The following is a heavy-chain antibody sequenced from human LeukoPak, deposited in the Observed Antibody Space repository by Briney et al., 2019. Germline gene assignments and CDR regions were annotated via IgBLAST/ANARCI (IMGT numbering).Heavy chain of an antibody. J-gene: IGHJ4*02. CDR3: ARDFDYRDYPPDY. V-gene: IGHV3-7*04. D-gene: IGHD4-17*01. CDR2: IKQDGSEK. Sequence: GGSLRLSCAASGFTFSNYWMSWVRQPPGKGLEWVANIKQDGSEKYYVDSMKGRFTISRDNAKNSLYLQMNSLRAEDTAVYYCARDFDYRDYPPDYWGQGTLVTVSS. CDR1: GFTFSNYW.